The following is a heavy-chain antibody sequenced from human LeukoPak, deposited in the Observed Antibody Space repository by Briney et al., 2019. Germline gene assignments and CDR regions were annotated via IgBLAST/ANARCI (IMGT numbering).Heavy chain of an antibody. CDR3: ARDRAHCSGVSCYSGADY. CDR2: ISSSSSTI. CDR1: GFTFSSYA. Sequence: PGGSLRLSCAASGFTFSSYAMSWVRQAPGKGLEWVSYISSSSSTIYYADSVKGRFTISRDNAKNSLYLQMNSLRAEDTAVYYCARDRAHCSGVSCYSGADYWGQGTLVTVSS. V-gene: IGHV3-48*04. D-gene: IGHD2-15*01. J-gene: IGHJ4*02.